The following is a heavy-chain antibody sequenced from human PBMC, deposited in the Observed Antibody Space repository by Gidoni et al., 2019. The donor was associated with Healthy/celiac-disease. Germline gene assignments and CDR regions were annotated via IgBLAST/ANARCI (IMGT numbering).Heavy chain of an antibody. D-gene: IGHD4-17*01. CDR2: IWYDGSNK. CDR3: AADGDYDIGY. V-gene: IGHV3-33*01. J-gene: IGHJ4*02. Sequence: VQLVESGGGVVPPGRSLRLSCAASGFTFSSYVMHWVRQAPGKGLEWVAVIWYDGSNKYYADSVKGRFTISRDNSKNTLYLQMNSLRAEDTAVYYCAADGDYDIGYWGQGTLVTVSS. CDR1: GFTFSSYV.